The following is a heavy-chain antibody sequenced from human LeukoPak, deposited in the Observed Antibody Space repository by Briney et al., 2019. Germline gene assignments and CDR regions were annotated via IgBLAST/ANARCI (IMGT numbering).Heavy chain of an antibody. CDR3: ARGGRAGVVWGYSDY. D-gene: IGHD6-13*01. Sequence: ASVKVSCKASGYTFTNYDIHGARQAPGRGLEWMGIINPSGGSTSYAQRFQGRVTMTSDTSTSTVYMDPSSLTSEDTAVYYCARGGRAGVVWGYSDYWGQGTLVTVSS. J-gene: IGHJ4*02. V-gene: IGHV1-46*01. CDR2: INPSGGST. CDR1: GYTFTNYD.